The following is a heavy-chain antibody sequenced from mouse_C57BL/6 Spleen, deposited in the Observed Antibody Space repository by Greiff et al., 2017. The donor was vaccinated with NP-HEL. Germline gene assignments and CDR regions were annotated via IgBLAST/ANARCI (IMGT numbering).Heavy chain of an antibody. CDR1: GFTFSSYT. CDR2: ISGGGGNT. V-gene: IGHV5-9*01. Sequence: EVQRVESGGGLVKPGGSLKLSCAASGFTFSSYTMSWVRQTPEKRLEWVATISGGGGNTYYPDSVKGRFTLSRDNAKNTLYLQMSSLRSEDTAWYYCARLYDGYFAYWGQGTLVTVSA. D-gene: IGHD2-3*01. J-gene: IGHJ3*01. CDR3: ARLYDGYFAY.